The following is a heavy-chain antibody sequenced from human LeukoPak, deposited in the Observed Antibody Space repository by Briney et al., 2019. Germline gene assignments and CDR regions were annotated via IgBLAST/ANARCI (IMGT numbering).Heavy chain of an antibody. V-gene: IGHV3-21*01. CDR1: GFTFNSYS. D-gene: IGHD2-2*01. CDR3: ARDAKSTSMFFDY. Sequence: GGSLRLSCAASGFTFNSYSMNWVRQAPGKGLEWVSSISSSSSYIYYADSVKGRFTISRDNAKNSLYLQMNSLRAEDTAVYYCARDAKSTSMFFDYWGQGTLVTVSS. J-gene: IGHJ4*02. CDR2: ISSSSSYI.